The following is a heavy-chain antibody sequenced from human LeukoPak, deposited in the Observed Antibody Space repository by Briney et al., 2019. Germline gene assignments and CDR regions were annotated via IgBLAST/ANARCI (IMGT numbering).Heavy chain of an antibody. CDR1: GFTFSSYS. CDR3: AREDISSGGAFDI. J-gene: IGHJ3*02. CDR2: ISSSSSTI. V-gene: IGHV3-48*01. Sequence: PGGSLRLSCAASGFTFSSYSMNWVRQAPGKGLEWVSYISSSSSTIYYADSVKGRFTISRDNAKNSLYLQMNSLRAEDTAVYYCAREDISSGGAFDIWGQGTMVTVSS. D-gene: IGHD6-19*01.